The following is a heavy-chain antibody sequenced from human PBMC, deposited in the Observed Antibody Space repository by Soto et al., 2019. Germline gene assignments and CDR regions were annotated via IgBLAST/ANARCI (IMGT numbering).Heavy chain of an antibody. CDR3: XXXXXXXXXXXDY. CDR2: MNPNSGNT. J-gene: IGHJ4*02. V-gene: IGHV1-8*01. Sequence: QVQLVQSGAEVKKSGASVKVSCKASGYTFTSHDINWVRQATGQGLEWMGWMNPNSGNTGYAQKFQGRGTITRNSXXXXXXXXXXXXXXXXXXXXXXXXXXXXXXXXXDYWGQGTLVTVSS. CDR1: GYTFTSHD.